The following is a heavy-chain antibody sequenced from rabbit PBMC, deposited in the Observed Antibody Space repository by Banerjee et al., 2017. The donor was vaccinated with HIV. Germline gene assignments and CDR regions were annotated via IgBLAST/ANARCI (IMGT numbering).Heavy chain of an antibody. D-gene: IGHD1-1*01. J-gene: IGHJ4*01. Sequence: QSLEESGGDLVKPGTSLTLTCTASGFDFSNNAMCWVRQAPGKGLEWIACINTSSGNTVYASWAKGRFTISKTSSTTVTLQMTSLTAADTATYFCARDLSGVIGWNLNLWGQGTLVTVS. V-gene: IGHV1S40*01. CDR3: ARDLSGVIGWNLNL. CDR2: INTSSGNT. CDR1: GFDFSNNA.